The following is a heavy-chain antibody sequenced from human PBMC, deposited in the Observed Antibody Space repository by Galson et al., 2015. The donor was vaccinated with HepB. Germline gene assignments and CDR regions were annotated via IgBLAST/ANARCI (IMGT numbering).Heavy chain of an antibody. CDR2: IYSGGST. CDR1: GFTVSSNY. Sequence: LRLSCAASGFTVSSNYMSWVRQAPGKGLEWVSVIYSGGSTYYADSVKGRFTISRDNSKNTLYLQMNSLRAEDTAVYYCARDRLVGAGTGGMDVWGQGTTVTVSS. D-gene: IGHD1-26*01. J-gene: IGHJ6*02. CDR3: ARDRLVGAGTGGMDV. V-gene: IGHV3-66*01.